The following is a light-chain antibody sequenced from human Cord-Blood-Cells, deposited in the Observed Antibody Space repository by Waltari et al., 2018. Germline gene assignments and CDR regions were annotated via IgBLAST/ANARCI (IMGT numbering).Light chain of an antibody. V-gene: IGLV2-14*01. CDR3: SSYTSSSTLVV. Sequence: QSALTQPASVSGSPGQSITISCTGTSSDVGGYNYVSWSQQYPGKAPKLMIYDVSNRPSGVSNRFSGSKSGNTASLTISGLQAEDEADYYCSSYTSSSTLVVFGGGTKLTVL. J-gene: IGLJ2*01. CDR2: DVS. CDR1: SSDVGGYNY.